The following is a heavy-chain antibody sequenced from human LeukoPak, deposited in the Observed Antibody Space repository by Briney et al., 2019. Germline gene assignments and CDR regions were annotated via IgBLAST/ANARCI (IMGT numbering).Heavy chain of an antibody. J-gene: IGHJ3*02. CDR1: GFTFSSYW. Sequence: GGSLRLSCAASGFTFSSYWMHWVRQAPGKGLVWVSRINTDGSSTSYADSVKGRFTISRDNAKNTLYLQMNSLRAEDTAVYYCARLGSSPPFDAFDIWGQGTMVTVSS. V-gene: IGHV3-74*01. D-gene: IGHD1-26*01. CDR3: ARLGSSPPFDAFDI. CDR2: INTDGSST.